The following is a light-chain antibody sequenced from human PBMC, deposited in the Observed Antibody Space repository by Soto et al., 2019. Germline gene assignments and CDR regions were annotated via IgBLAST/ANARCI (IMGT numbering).Light chain of an antibody. CDR3: QDYGGSRT. CDR1: QSVRSNY. J-gene: IGKJ1*01. CDR2: DAS. V-gene: IGKV3-20*01. Sequence: EIVLTQSPATLSLFPGERATLSCRASQSVRSNYLAWFQQKPGQGPRLLIHDASNRATGIPDRFSGSGSGTDFTLTISRLEPEDFAVYYCQDYGGSRTFGRGTKVDI.